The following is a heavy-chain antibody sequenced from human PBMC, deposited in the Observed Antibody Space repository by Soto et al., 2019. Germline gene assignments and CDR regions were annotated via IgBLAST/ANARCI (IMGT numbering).Heavy chain of an antibody. Sequence: EVQLVETGGGLIQPGGSLRLSCAASGFTVSSNYMSWVRQAPGKGLEWVSVIYSGGSTYYADSVKGRFTISRDNSKNTLYLQMNSLRAEDTAVYYCARASGQWLAYLDYWGQGTLVTVSS. D-gene: IGHD6-19*01. CDR2: IYSGGST. CDR3: ARASGQWLAYLDY. J-gene: IGHJ4*02. CDR1: GFTVSSNY. V-gene: IGHV3-53*02.